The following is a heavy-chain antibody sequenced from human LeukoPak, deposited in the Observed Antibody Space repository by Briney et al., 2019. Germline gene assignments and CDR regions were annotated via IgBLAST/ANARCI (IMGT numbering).Heavy chain of an antibody. CDR2: VSWNSGSI. CDR1: GFTFDDYA. D-gene: IGHD2-2*01. V-gene: IGHV3-9*01. CDR3: AKATYSTSPGYYFDY. Sequence: GRSLRLSCPASGFTFDDYAMHWVRQAPGQGLEWVSSVSWNSGSIAYADSVKGRFTISRDNAKNSLYLQMNSLRAEDTAFYYCAKATYSTSPGYYFDYWGQGNLVTVSS. J-gene: IGHJ4*02.